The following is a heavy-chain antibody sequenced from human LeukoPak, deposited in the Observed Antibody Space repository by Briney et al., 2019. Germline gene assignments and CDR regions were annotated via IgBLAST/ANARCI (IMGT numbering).Heavy chain of an antibody. CDR3: AKGGSYRSQPYFDY. V-gene: IGHV3-23*01. Sequence: GGSLRLSCAASGFTFSSYAMSWVRQAPGKGLEWVSAISDSGGYTFYADSVKGRFTISRDNSKNTVYLQMNSLRAEDTAVYYCAKGGSYRSQPYFDYWGQGTPVTVSS. CDR1: GFTFSSYA. CDR2: ISDSGGYT. D-gene: IGHD3-16*02. J-gene: IGHJ4*02.